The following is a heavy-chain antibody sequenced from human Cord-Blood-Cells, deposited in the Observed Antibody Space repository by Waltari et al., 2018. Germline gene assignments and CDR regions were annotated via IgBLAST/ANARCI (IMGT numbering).Heavy chain of an antibody. CDR1: GGSISSSSYY. CDR3: ARRYKDIVATNWFDP. J-gene: IGHJ5*02. D-gene: IGHD5-12*01. Sequence: QLQLQESGPGLVKPSEPLSLTCTVPGGSISSSSYYWGWIRQPPGKGLEWIGSIYYSGSTYYNPSLKSRVTISVDMSKNQFSLKLSSVTAADTAVYYCARRYKDIVATNWFDPWGQGTLVTVSS. V-gene: IGHV4-39*01. CDR2: IYYSGST.